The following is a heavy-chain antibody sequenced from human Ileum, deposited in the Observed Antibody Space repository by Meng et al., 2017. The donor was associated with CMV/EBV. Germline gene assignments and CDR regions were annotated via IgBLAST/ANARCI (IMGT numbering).Heavy chain of an antibody. CDR2: ITTDGSYT. V-gene: IGHV3-74*03. D-gene: IGHD5-12*01. CDR1: CITCSKGW. Sequence: LSWAACCITCSKGWMPWVRQAPGEGLVWVSRITTDGSYTTYADSVKGRFTISRDNAKNTLYLQMNSLRVEDTAVYYCVGGGSGYMDYWGQGTLVTVSS. CDR3: VGGGSGYMDY. J-gene: IGHJ4*02.